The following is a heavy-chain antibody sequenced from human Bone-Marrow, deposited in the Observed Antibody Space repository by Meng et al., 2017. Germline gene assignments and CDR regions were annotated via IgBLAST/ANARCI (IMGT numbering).Heavy chain of an antibody. CDR3: ARVGLGGYCSSTSCLPWFDP. Sequence: GESLKISCAASGFTFSSYWMSWVRQAPGKGLEWVANIKQDGSEKYYVDSVKGRFTISRDNAKNSLYLQMNSLRAEDTAVYYCARVGLGGYCSSTSCLPWFDPWGQGTRVT. D-gene: IGHD2-2*03. CDR1: GFTFSSYW. V-gene: IGHV3-7*01. J-gene: IGHJ5*01. CDR2: IKQDGSEK.